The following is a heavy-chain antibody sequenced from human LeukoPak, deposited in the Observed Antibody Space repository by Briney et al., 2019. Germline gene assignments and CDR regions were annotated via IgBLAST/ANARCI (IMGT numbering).Heavy chain of an antibody. V-gene: IGHV3-7*01. CDR3: ARLTWGLVDN. CDR2: IKQDGSEK. Sequence: ETLSLTCTVSGGSISSSSYYWGWIRQAPGKGLEWVANIKQDGSEKYYVDSLKGRFTISRDNAKNSLYLQMNSLRAEDTAVYFCARLTWGLVDNWGQGTLVTVSS. J-gene: IGHJ4*02. D-gene: IGHD7-27*01. CDR1: GGSISSSSYY.